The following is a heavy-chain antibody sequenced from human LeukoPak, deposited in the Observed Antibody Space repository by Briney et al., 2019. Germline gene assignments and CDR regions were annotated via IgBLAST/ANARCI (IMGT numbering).Heavy chain of an antibody. CDR1: GGSFSGYY. J-gene: IGHJ4*02. CDR2: INHSGST. D-gene: IGHD3-22*01. Sequence: SETLSLTCAVYGGSFSGYYWSWIRQPPGKGLEWIGEINHSGSTNYNPSLKSRVTISVDTSKNQFSLKLSSVTAADTAVYYCARQTAGHDYYDGSGYYFDYWGQGTLGTVSS. CDR3: ARQTAGHDYYDGSGYYFDY. V-gene: IGHV4-34*01.